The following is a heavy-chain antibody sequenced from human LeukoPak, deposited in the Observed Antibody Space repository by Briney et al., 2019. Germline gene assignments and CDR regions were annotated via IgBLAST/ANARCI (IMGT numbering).Heavy chain of an antibody. Sequence: QPGGSLRLSCVASGFALSDSWMHWVRQTPGKGLVWVSHISPDGTVTNYADFVKGRFIISRDNAKNTVFLQINSLRAEDTSVYFCAGDVGFSPDRWGQGTLVTVSS. CDR1: GFALSDSW. CDR2: ISPDGTVT. CDR3: AGDVGFSPDR. J-gene: IGHJ1*01. D-gene: IGHD1-14*01. V-gene: IGHV3-74*01.